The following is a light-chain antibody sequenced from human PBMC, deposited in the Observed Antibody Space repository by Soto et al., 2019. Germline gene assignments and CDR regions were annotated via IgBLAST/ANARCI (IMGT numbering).Light chain of an antibody. CDR1: SSDVGTYNY. V-gene: IGLV2-11*01. CDR2: DVS. CDR3: FAYAGYYTLL. Sequence: QSALTQPRSVSGSPGQSVTISCTGTSSDVGTYNYVSWYQQHPGKAPKLMIYDVSKRPSGVPDRFSGSKSGNTASLTISGVQAEDEADYYCFAYAGYYTLLFGGGTKLTVL. J-gene: IGLJ2*01.